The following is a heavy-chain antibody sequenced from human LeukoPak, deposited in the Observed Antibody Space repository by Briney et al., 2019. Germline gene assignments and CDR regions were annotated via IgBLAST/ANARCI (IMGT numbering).Heavy chain of an antibody. Sequence: ASVKVSCKASGYTFTSYAMHWVRQAPGQRLEWMGWINAGNGNTKYSQKFQGRVTITSDTSASTAYRELSSLSSDDTAVYYCAREIARGTVTPGYWGQGTLVTVSS. CDR1: GYTFTSYA. J-gene: IGHJ4*02. V-gene: IGHV1-3*01. CDR2: INAGNGNT. D-gene: IGHD4-17*01. CDR3: AREIARGTVTPGY.